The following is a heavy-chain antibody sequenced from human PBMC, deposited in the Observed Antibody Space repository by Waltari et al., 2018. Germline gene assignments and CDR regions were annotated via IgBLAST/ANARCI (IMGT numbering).Heavy chain of an antibody. V-gene: IGHV1-69*12. CDR1: GGPFSRSA. CDR2: IIPIFGTA. Sequence: QVQLVQSGAEVKKPGSSVKVSVKASGGPFSRSAISWVGQAPGQGLEWMGGIIPIFGTANYAQKFHGRVTITADESTSTAYMELSSLRSEDTAVYYCARISIAAAGYFDYWGQGTLVTVSS. J-gene: IGHJ4*02. CDR3: ARISIAAAGYFDY. D-gene: IGHD6-13*01.